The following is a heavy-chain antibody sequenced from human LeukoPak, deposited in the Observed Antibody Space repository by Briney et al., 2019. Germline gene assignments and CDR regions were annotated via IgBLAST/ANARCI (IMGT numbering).Heavy chain of an antibody. D-gene: IGHD1-1*01. CDR3: ARDLVRRVFDP. Sequence: SETLSLTCTVSGGSISSSSYYWGWIRQPPGKGLEWIGSIYYSGGTYYNPSLKSRVTISVDTSKNQFSLKLSSVTAADTAVYYCARDLVRRVFDPWGQGTLVTVSS. J-gene: IGHJ5*02. CDR1: GGSISSSSYY. V-gene: IGHV4-39*07. CDR2: IYYSGGT.